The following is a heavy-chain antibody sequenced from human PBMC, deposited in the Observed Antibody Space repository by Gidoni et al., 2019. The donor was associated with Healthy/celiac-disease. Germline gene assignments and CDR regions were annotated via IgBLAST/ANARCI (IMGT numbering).Heavy chain of an antibody. CDR3: ARIQSSWVGNWFDP. D-gene: IGHD6-13*01. J-gene: IGHJ5*02. V-gene: IGHV5-10-1*01. CDR1: GYSFTSYC. Sequence: QLVQSGAEVNKPGESLRISCKGSGYSFTSYCISWVRQMHWKDLEWMGRVDLSDCYTNYSPSFQGHVTISADKSISTAYLQCSRLKAADTDMYYCARIQSSWVGNWFDPWGQGTLVTVSA. CDR2: VDLSDCYT.